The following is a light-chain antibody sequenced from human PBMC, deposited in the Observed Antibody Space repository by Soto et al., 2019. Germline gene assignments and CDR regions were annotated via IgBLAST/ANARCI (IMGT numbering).Light chain of an antibody. CDR1: QSISSY. CDR2: GAS. J-gene: IGKJ5*01. Sequence: IVLTQSPATLSVSPVERATFSFMASQSISSYLAWYQQKPGQAPRLLIYGASTRATGIPARFSGSASGTEFTLTINSLQSEDFAVYFCQQYNNWSLISFGQGTRLEIK. V-gene: IGKV3-15*01. CDR3: QQYNNWSLIS.